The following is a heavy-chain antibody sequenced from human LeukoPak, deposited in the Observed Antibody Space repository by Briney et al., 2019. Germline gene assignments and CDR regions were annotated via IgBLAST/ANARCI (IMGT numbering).Heavy chain of an antibody. J-gene: IGHJ2*01. CDR1: GFTFDDYG. Sequence: CRSLRLSCAASGFTFDDYGMHWVRQAPGKGLEWVSGISWNRGSIGYADSVKGRFTISRDTAKNSLYLQMNSLRPEDTALYYCAKGGAAADNYWYFDLWGRGTLVTVSS. CDR3: AKGGAAADNYWYFDL. V-gene: IGHV3-9*01. D-gene: IGHD6-13*01. CDR2: ISWNRGSI.